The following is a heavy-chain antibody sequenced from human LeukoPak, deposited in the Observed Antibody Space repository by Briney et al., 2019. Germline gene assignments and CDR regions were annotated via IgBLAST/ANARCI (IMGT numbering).Heavy chain of an antibody. D-gene: IGHD5-18*01. CDR2: ISWNSNSI. J-gene: IGHJ6*02. CDR3: AKVLVTLYYYYGMDV. V-gene: IGHV3-9*01. Sequence: QPGGSLRLSCAASGFTFDDYAMPWVRQAPGKGLEWVSGISWNSNSIGYADSVKGRFTISRDNAKNSLYLQMNSLRAEDTALYYCAKVLVTLYYYYGMDVWGQGTTVTVSS. CDR1: GFTFDDYA.